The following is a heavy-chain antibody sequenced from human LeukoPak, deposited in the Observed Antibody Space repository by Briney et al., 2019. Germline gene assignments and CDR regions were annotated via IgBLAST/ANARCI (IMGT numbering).Heavy chain of an antibody. V-gene: IGHV4-59*01. CDR1: GGSISSYY. Sequence: SETLSLTCTVSGGSISSYYWSWIRQPPGKGLEWIGYIYYSGSTNYNPSLKSRVTISVDTSKNQFSLKLSSVTAADTAVYYCARQGAAAGFYYMDVWGKGTTVTVSS. CDR2: IYYSGST. CDR3: ARQGAAAGFYYMDV. J-gene: IGHJ6*03. D-gene: IGHD6-13*01.